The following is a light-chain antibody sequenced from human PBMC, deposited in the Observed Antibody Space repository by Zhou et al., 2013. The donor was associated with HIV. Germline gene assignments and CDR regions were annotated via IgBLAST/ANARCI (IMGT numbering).Light chain of an antibody. V-gene: IGKV3-11*01. CDR1: QSVTSY. CDR2: DAS. Sequence: EIVLTQSPATLSLSPGERATLSCRASQSVTSYLAWYQHKPGQAPRLLIYDASNRATGIPARFSGSGSGTDFTLTISRVEPEDFAVYYCQQAASSRTFGGGTKVEI. J-gene: IGKJ4*01. CDR3: QQAASSRT.